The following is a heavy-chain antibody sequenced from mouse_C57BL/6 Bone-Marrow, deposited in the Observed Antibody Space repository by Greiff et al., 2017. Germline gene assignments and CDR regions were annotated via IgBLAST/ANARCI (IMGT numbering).Heavy chain of an antibody. CDR3: ARYPLRDSFDY. V-gene: IGHV7-3*01. CDR1: GFTFTDYY. Sequence: EVQVVESGGGLVQPGGSLSLSCAASGFTFTDYYMSWVRQPPGKALEWFGFIRHKANGYTTESSASVKGRFTISRDTSQSILYLQLKALRAEDSATYYCARYPLRDSFDYWGQGTTLTVSS. CDR2: IRHKANGYTT. D-gene: IGHD2-4*01. J-gene: IGHJ2*01.